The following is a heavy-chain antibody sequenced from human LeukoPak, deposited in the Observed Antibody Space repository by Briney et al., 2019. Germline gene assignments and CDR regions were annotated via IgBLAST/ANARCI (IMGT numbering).Heavy chain of an antibody. D-gene: IGHD3-9*01. Sequence: GGSLRLSCAASGFTFSSYEMNWIRQAPGKGLEWVSYISSSGSTIYYADSVKGRCTISRDNAKNSLYLQMSSLRAEETAVYYCARVSKYYDILTTYGMDVWGKGTTVTVSS. CDR2: ISSSGSTI. CDR1: GFTFSSYE. J-gene: IGHJ6*04. CDR3: ARVSKYYDILTTYGMDV. V-gene: IGHV3-48*03.